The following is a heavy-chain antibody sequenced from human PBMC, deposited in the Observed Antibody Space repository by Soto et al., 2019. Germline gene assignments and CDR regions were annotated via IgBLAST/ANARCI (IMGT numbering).Heavy chain of an antibody. Sequence: GGSLRLSCAASGFTFSSYGMHWVRQAPGKGLEWVAVISYDGSNKYYADSVKGRFTISRDNSKNTLYLQMNSLRAEDTAVYYCAKDLLHYDSSGYWFDPWGQGTLVTVSS. D-gene: IGHD3-22*01. CDR1: GFTFSSYG. V-gene: IGHV3-30*18. CDR3: AKDLLHYDSSGYWFDP. CDR2: ISYDGSNK. J-gene: IGHJ5*02.